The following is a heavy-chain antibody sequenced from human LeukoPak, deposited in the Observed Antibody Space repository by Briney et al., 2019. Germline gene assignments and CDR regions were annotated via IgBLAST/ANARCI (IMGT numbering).Heavy chain of an antibody. CDR1: GFTFSSYE. CDR2: ISSSCSTI. Sequence: GGSLRLSCAASGFTFSSYEMNWVRQAPGKGLEWASYISSSCSTIYYADSVKGRFTISRDNAKNSLYLQMNSLRAEDTAVYYCARERTGYFDWWGQGTLVTVSS. V-gene: IGHV3-48*03. J-gene: IGHJ4*02. D-gene: IGHD2-15*01. CDR3: ARERTGYFDW.